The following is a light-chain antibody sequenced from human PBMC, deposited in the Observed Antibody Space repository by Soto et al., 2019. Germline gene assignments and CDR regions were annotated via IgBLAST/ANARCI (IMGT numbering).Light chain of an antibody. V-gene: IGLV1-44*01. CDR2: GNN. J-gene: IGLJ1*01. CDR3: AAWDDSQTAYV. Sequence: QSVLTQPPSASGTPGQRVTISGFGSSSNIGSNTVNWYQQLPGTAPRLLIYGNNQRPSGLPDRFSGSKSGNSASLAISGLQSEDEADYYCAAWDDSQTAYVCGTGTKVTVL. CDR1: SSNIGSNT.